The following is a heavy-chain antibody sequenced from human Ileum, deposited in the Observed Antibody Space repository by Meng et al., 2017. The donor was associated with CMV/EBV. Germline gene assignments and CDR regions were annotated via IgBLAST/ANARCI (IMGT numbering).Heavy chain of an antibody. D-gene: IGHD3-3*01. CDR1: GGATTSSTYY. J-gene: IGHJ4*02. Sequence: QLPGRGPGLVKPSETLSLTCTAAGGATTSSTYYWGWIRQPPGKGLEWIGSVYYSGTTYYNPSLKSRVNMSIDTSKNRFSLKLSSATAADTAVYYCARNVGFYSSQIAYWGQGALVTVSS. CDR3: ARNVGFYSSQIAY. V-gene: IGHV4-39*07. CDR2: VYYSGTT.